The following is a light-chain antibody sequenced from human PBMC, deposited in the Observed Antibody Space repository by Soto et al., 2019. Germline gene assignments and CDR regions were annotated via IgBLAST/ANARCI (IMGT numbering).Light chain of an antibody. CDR3: QQTSSFPLT. CDR2: AAS. V-gene: IGKV1-12*01. CDR1: QGLVNW. Sequence: DIQVTQSPSSVSASVGDRVTITCRASQGLVNWLAWYQQKPAKAPKLLIYAASSFQSGVPSRFSGSGSGTDFTLTISSLQPEDFATYYCQQTSSFPLTFGGGTKVEIK. J-gene: IGKJ4*01.